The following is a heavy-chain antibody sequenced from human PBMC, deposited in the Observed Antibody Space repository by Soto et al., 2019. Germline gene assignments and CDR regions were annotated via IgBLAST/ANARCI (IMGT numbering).Heavy chain of an antibody. CDR1: GWSFSGYY. V-gene: IGHV4-34*01. J-gene: IGHJ4*02. Sequence: QVQLQQWGAGLLKPSETLSLTCAVYGWSFSGYYWSWIRQPPGKGLEWIGEINHSGSTNYNPSLKSRVTISVDTSKNPFALKLSSVTAEDTAVYYCARAAPRYCSGGSCYSVREYWGQGTLVTVSS. CDR2: INHSGST. D-gene: IGHD2-15*01. CDR3: ARAAPRYCSGGSCYSVREY.